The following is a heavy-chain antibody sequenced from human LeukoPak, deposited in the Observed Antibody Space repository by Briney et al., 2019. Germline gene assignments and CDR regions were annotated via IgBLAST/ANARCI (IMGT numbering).Heavy chain of an antibody. CDR1: GLTFSNYA. V-gene: IGHV3-23*01. D-gene: IGHD4-23*01. CDR3: AKPLEKYTYGGNFDY. CDR2: ISGSAFST. J-gene: IGHJ4*02. Sequence: PGGSLRLSCAASGLTFSNYAMSWVRQAPGKGLEWVSGISGSAFSTDYADSVKGRFTISRDNSKNTLYLQMNNLRAEDTAVYYCAKPLEKYTYGGNFDYWGQGLLVTVSS.